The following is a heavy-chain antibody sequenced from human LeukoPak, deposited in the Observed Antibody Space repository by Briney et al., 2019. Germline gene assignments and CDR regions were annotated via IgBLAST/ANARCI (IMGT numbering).Heavy chain of an antibody. CDR3: ARAGYSGYDYRNWFDP. CDR2: IYPGDSDT. V-gene: IGHV5-51*01. CDR1: GYSFTSYW. J-gene: IGHJ5*02. Sequence: GESLKISCKGSGYSFTSYWIGWVRQMPGKGLEWMGIIYPGDSDTRYSPSFQGQVTISADKSISTAYLQWSSLKASDTAMYYCARAGYSGYDYRNWFDPWGQGTLVTVSS. D-gene: IGHD5-12*01.